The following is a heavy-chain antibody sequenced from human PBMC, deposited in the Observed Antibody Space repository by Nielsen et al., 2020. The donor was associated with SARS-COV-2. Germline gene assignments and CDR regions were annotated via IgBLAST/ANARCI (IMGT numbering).Heavy chain of an antibody. CDR1: GFTFSNYY. CDR2: ISSRSDYR. CDR3: ARGGWRPL. V-gene: IGHV3-11*05. Sequence: GGSLRLSCAASGFTFSNYYMSWIRQAPGKGLEWVSYISSRSDYRYYVESVEGRFTISRDNANNVVHLQMNSLRAEDTAVYYCARGGWRPLWGQGTLVTVSS. J-gene: IGHJ4*02. D-gene: IGHD2-15*01.